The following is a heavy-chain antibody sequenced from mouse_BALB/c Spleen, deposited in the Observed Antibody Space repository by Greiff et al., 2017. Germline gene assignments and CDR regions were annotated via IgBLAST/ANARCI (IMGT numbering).Heavy chain of an antibody. J-gene: IGHJ4*01. CDR3: TRAGIITTVVEISYYYAMDY. V-gene: IGHV1S81*02. CDR2: INPSNGGT. Sequence: QVQLQQSGAELVKPGASVKLSCKASGYTFTSYYMYWVKQRPGQGLEWIGEINPSNGGTNFNEKFKSKATLTVDKSSSTAYMQLSSLTSEDSAVYYCTRAGIITTVVEISYYYAMDYGGQGTSVTVSS. CDR1: GYTFTSYY. D-gene: IGHD1-1*01.